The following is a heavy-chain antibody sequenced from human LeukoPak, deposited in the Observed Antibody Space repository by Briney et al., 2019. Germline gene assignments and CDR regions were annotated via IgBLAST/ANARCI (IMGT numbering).Heavy chain of an antibody. Sequence: SETLSLTCTVSVGSISSYYWSSIRQPPGKGLEWIGYIYTSGSTNYNPSLQSRVTISVHTSKNQFSLKLSSVTAADTAVYYCARARPRYYYYMDVWGKGTTVTVSS. CDR3: ARARPRYYYYMDV. J-gene: IGHJ6*03. CDR2: IYTSGST. CDR1: VGSISSYY. V-gene: IGHV4-4*09.